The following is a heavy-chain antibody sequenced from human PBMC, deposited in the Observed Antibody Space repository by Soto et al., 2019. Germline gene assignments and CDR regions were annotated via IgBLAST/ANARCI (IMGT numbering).Heavy chain of an antibody. CDR2: ISDYNGNT. D-gene: IGHD5-18*01. J-gene: IGHJ3*02. V-gene: IGHV1-18*04. CDR3: ARGRGYSYAFDX. CDR1: GYTFTSYG. Sequence: ASVKVSCKASGYTFTSYGISWVRQAPGQGIEWMGWISDYNGNTNYAQELQGRVTMTTDTSTSKAYMELRSMRSDDTAVYYCARGRGYSYAFDXWGQGTMVTVS.